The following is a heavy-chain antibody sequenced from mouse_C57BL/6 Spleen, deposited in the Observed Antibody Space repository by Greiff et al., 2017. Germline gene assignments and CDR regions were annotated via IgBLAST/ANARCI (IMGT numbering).Heavy chain of an antibody. J-gene: IGHJ4*01. CDR1: GFTFSDYY. Sequence: EVQGVESEGGLVQPGSSMKLSCTASGFTFSDYYMAWVRQVPEKGLEWVATINSAGSSTYYLDSLKSRFIISRDNAKNILYRQMSRLKSEDTSTYYCARAGVYYPYYARDYWGQGTSVTVSS. CDR2: INSAGSST. V-gene: IGHV5-16*01. CDR3: ARAGVYYPYYARDY. D-gene: IGHD1-1*01.